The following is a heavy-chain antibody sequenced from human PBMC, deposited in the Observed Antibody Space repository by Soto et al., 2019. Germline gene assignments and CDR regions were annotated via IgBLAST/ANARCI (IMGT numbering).Heavy chain of an antibody. CDR3: ARGVATTTNYYYYGMDV. D-gene: IGHD5-12*01. J-gene: IGHJ6*02. V-gene: IGHV4-59*12. CDR2: IYYSGST. Sequence: PSETLSLTCTVSGGSISSYYWSWIRQPPGKGLEWIGYIYYSGSTNYNPSLKSRVTISVDTSKNQFSLKLSSVTAADTAVYYCARGVATTTNYYYYGMDVWGQGTTVTVSS. CDR1: GGSISSYY.